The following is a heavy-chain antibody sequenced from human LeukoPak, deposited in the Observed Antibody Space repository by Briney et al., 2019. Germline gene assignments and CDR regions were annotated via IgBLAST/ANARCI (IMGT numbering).Heavy chain of an antibody. D-gene: IGHD1-26*01. Sequence: GGSLRLSCAASGFTVSSNYMSWVRQAPGKGLEWVSVIYSGGSTYYADSVKGRFTIFRDNSKNTLYLQMNSLRADDTAVYYCAKRAVVGPIGYFDFWGQGTLVTVSS. J-gene: IGHJ4*02. CDR1: GFTVSSNY. V-gene: IGHV3-66*04. CDR3: AKRAVVGPIGYFDF. CDR2: IYSGGST.